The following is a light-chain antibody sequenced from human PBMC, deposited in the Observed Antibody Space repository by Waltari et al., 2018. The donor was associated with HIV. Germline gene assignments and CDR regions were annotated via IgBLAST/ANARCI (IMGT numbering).Light chain of an antibody. CDR2: QDT. J-gene: IGLJ2*01. V-gene: IGLV3-1*01. CDR1: KLGATY. Sequence: SFDLTQPPSVSVSPGQTATITCSGEKLGATYTSWYQQKPGHSPVMVIFQDTRRPSGIPERFSGSYSGDTATLTISGTQTWDEADYYCQAWDTNTAQVVFGGGTKLTVL. CDR3: QAWDTNTAQVV.